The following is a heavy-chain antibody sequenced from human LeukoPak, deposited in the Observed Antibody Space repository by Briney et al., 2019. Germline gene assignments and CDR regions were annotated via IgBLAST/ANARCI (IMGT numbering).Heavy chain of an antibody. Sequence: ASVKVSCKASGYTFTCYGISWVRQAPGQGLEWMGWISTYNNNTNYAQKLQGRVTMTTDTSTSTVYMELRSLGSDDTAVYYCAREGGPTGGAQDYWGQGTLVTVSS. V-gene: IGHV1-18*01. D-gene: IGHD1-1*01. CDR3: AREGGPTGGAQDY. J-gene: IGHJ4*02. CDR1: GYTFTCYG. CDR2: ISTYNNNT.